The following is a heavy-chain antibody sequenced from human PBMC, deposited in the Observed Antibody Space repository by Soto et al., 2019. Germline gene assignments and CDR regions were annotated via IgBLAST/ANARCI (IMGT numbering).Heavy chain of an antibody. J-gene: IGHJ5*02. CDR3: ASFDYGDYDNWFDP. D-gene: IGHD4-17*01. Sequence: SETLSLTCTVSGGSISSGDYYWSRIRQPPGKGLEWIGYIYYSGSTYYNPSLKSRVTISVDTSKNQFSLKLSSVTAADTAVYYCASFDYGDYDNWFDPWGQGTLVTVSS. CDR1: GGSISSGDYY. CDR2: IYYSGST. V-gene: IGHV4-30-4*01.